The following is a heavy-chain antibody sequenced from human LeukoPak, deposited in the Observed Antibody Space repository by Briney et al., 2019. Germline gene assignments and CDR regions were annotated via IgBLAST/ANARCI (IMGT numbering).Heavy chain of an antibody. CDR2: IWYDGSNK. CDR3: ARDQHIMITFGGVIVRHPFDY. D-gene: IGHD3-16*02. CDR1: EFTFSSYG. V-gene: IGHV3-33*08. J-gene: IGHJ4*02. Sequence: GGSLRLSCAASEFTFSSYGMHWVRQAPGKGLEWVAVIWYDGSNKYYADSVKGRFTISRDNSKNTLYLQMNSLRAEDTAVYYCARDQHIMITFGGVIVRHPFDYWGQGTLVTVSS.